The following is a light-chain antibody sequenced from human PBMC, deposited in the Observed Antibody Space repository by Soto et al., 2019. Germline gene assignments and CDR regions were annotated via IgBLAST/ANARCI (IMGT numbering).Light chain of an antibody. CDR3: LEDYYYPRT. Sequence: IQMTQSPSSLSASVGERVTITCRASEGIRNDLVWYQQKPGKAPKLLIYAASTLQSGVPSKFSGSGSGTVFTLTSSSLQHDDLATYYCLEDYYYPRTFGQGTKVEIK. V-gene: IGKV1-6*01. CDR1: EGIRND. CDR2: AAS. J-gene: IGKJ1*01.